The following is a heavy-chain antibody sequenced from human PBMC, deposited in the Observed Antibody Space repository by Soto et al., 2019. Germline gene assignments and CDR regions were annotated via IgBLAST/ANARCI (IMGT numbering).Heavy chain of an antibody. D-gene: IGHD3-22*01. CDR1: GGSISSSSYY. CDR3: ARSLPGGYYDSSGPFFDY. Sequence: PSETLSLTCTVSGGSISSSSYYWGWIRQPPGKGLEWIGSIYYSGSTYYNPSLKSRVTISVDTSKNQFSLKLSSVTAADTAVYYCARSLPGGYYDSSGPFFDYWGQGTLVTVSS. V-gene: IGHV4-39*01. CDR2: IYYSGST. J-gene: IGHJ4*02.